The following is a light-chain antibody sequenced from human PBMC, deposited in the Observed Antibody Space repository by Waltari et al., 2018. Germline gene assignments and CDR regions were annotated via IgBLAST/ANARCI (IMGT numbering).Light chain of an antibody. J-gene: IGLJ1*01. V-gene: IGLV2-11*01. Sequence: QSALTQPRSVSGSPGQSVTIPCTGTSSDVGGYNYVSWYHQHPGKAPNLMIYDVSKRPSGVPDRFSGSKSGNTASLTISGLQAEDEADYYCCSYAGSYVFGTGTKVTVL. CDR3: CSYAGSYV. CDR2: DVS. CDR1: SSDVGGYNY.